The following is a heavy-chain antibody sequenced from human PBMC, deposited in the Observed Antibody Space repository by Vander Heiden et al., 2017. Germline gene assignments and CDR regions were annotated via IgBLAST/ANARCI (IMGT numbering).Heavy chain of an antibody. CDR1: GFPLSTSGMC. J-gene: IGHJ6*02. D-gene: IGHD6-19*01. CDR3: ARSVRYSSGWAYYYYGMDV. V-gene: IGHV2-70*01. Sequence: QVTLRESGPALVKPTQTPTLTCTFSGFPLSTSGMCVSWIRQPPGKALEWLALIDWDDDKYYSTSLKTRLTISKDTSKNQVVLTMTNMDPVDTATYYCARSVRYSSGWAYYYYGMDVWGQGTTVTVSS. CDR2: IDWDDDK.